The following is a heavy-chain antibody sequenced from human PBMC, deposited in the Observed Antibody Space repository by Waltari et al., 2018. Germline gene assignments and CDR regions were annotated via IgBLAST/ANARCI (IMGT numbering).Heavy chain of an antibody. Sequence: EVQLVESGGGLIQPGGSLSLSCAAPGFIVSNNYLSWVRQAPGKGLEWVSVTKGGGNTFYSYSVKGRFTISTDDSSNTLSLQMNSLRVEDTAVYYCASDPGFANGMDGWGQGTTVTVSS. J-gene: IGHJ6*02. V-gene: IGHV3-53*01. CDR3: ASDPGFANGMDG. CDR2: TKGGGNT. CDR1: GFIVSNNY.